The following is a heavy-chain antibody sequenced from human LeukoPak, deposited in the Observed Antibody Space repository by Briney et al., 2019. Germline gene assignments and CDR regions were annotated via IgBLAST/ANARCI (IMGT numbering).Heavy chain of an antibody. D-gene: IGHD5-18*01. J-gene: IGHJ4*02. CDR3: ARDLSGVTGYTYGRGIDY. CDR1: EFSFSSYW. CDR2: IKKDGSEK. V-gene: IGHV3-7*01. Sequence: PGGSLRLSCEGSEFSFSSYWMSWVRQAPGKGLEWVANIKKDGSEKYYVDSVKGRFTISRDNAKTSLYLQMNSLRAEDTAVYYCARDLSGVTGYTYGRGIDYWGQGTLVTVSS.